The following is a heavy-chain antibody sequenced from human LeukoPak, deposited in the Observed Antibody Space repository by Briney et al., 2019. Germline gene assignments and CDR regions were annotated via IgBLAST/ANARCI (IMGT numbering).Heavy chain of an antibody. CDR3: ARGKVYSSGWYVPHYYYYYMDA. Sequence: GGSLRLSCAASGFTFSSYSMNWVRQAPGKGLEWVSSISSSSSYIYYADSVKGRFTISRDNAKNSLYLQMNSLRAEDTALYYCARGKVYSSGWYVPHYYYYYMDAWGKGTTVTVSS. D-gene: IGHD6-19*01. V-gene: IGHV3-21*04. J-gene: IGHJ6*03. CDR1: GFTFSSYS. CDR2: ISSSSSYI.